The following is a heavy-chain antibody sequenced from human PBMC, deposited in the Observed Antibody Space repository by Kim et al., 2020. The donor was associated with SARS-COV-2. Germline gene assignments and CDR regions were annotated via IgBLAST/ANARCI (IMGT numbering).Heavy chain of an antibody. V-gene: IGHV1-46*01. CDR3: ARWDGPDGSSGRNCP. J-gene: IGHJ5*02. Sequence: ASVKVSCKASGYTFTSYYMHWVRQAPGQGLEWMGIINPSGGSTSYAQKFQGRVTMTRDTSTSTVYMELSSLRSEDTAVYYCARWDGPDGSSGRNCPWGQGTLVTVSS. CDR2: INPSGGST. D-gene: IGHD3-10*01. CDR1: GYTFTSYY.